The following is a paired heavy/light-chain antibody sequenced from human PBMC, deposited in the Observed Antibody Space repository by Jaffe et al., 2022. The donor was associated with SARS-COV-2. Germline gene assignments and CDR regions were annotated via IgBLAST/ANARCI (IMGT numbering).Heavy chain of an antibody. CDR3: ARQGWDLLKYNDYYMDV. V-gene: IGHV5-51*01. D-gene: IGHD1-26*01. CDR1: GYSFSSYW. Sequence: EVQLVQSGAEVKKPGESLKISCKASGYSFSSYWIGWVRQMPGKGLEWMGMIFPDDSDTIYSPSFQGQVTIAADNSINTAYLQWSSLEASDTAMYYCARQGWDLLKYNDYYMDVWGKGTTVTVSS. J-gene: IGHJ6*03. CDR2: IFPDDSDT.
Light chain of an antibody. V-gene: IGKV3-20*01. CDR1: QSVSSNY. Sequence: EIVLTQSPGTLSLSPGERATLSCWASQSVSSNYLAWYQQKRGQAPRLLIYGASSRATGIPDRFRGSGSGTDFTLTISRLEPEDFAVYYCQQYGSSPYTFGQGTKLEIK. CDR3: QQYGSSPYT. J-gene: IGKJ2*01. CDR2: GAS.